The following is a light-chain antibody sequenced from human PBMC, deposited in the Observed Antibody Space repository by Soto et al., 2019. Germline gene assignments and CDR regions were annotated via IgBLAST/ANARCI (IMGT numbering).Light chain of an antibody. Sequence: DIVMTQSPATLSVSPGERATLSCRASQSVSSSLAWYQQKPGRSPRLLIYGASTRAIGIPARFSGSGSGTEFTLTISRLEPEDFAVYYCQQRSNWPSLTFGGGTKVDIK. J-gene: IGKJ4*01. V-gene: IGKV3-15*01. CDR1: QSVSSS. CDR2: GAS. CDR3: QQRSNWPSLT.